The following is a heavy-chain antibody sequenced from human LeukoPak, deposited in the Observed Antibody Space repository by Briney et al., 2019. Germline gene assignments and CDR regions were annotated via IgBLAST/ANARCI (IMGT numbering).Heavy chain of an antibody. V-gene: IGHV3-21*01. J-gene: IGHJ3*02. Sequence: GGSLRLSCAAPGFTFSSYSMNWVRQAPGKGLEWVSFISTSSSYIYYADSVKGRFTISRDNAKNSLYLQMNSLRAEDTAVYYCARGYCSGGSCYSGDAFDIWGQGTMVTVSS. CDR2: ISTSSSYI. CDR1: GFTFSSYS. D-gene: IGHD2-15*01. CDR3: ARGYCSGGSCYSGDAFDI.